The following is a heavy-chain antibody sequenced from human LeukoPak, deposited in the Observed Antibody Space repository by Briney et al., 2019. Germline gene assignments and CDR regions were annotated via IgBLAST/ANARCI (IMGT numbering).Heavy chain of an antibody. D-gene: IGHD3-10*01. CDR1: GYTFTSYY. V-gene: IGHV1-46*01. Sequence: ASVTVSCKASGYTFTSYYMHWVRQAPGQGLEWMGIINPSGGSTSYAQKFQGRVTMTRDTSTSTVYMELSSLRSEDTAVYYCARIGITMVRGGNPWFDPWGQGTLVTVSS. J-gene: IGHJ5*02. CDR2: INPSGGST. CDR3: ARIGITMVRGGNPWFDP.